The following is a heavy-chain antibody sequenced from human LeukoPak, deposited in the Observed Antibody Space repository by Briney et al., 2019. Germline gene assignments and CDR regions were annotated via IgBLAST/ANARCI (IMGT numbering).Heavy chain of an antibody. Sequence: GGSLRLSSAASGFTFSSYSMSWVRQAPGKGLEWVSSISSRSGYIYYGDSVKGRFTISRDNAKNSLYLQMNTLRAEDTAVYYCASFDSSGWHYFDYWGQGTLVTVSA. D-gene: IGHD6-19*01. V-gene: IGHV3-21*01. CDR1: GFTFSSYS. CDR2: ISSRSGYI. CDR3: ASFDSSGWHYFDY. J-gene: IGHJ4*02.